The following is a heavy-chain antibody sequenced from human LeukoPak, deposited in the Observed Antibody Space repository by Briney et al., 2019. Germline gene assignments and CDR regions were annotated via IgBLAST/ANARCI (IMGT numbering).Heavy chain of an antibody. CDR2: ISYDGSNK. CDR3: AREEWFGDYRRYYFDY. CDR1: GFTFSSYA. J-gene: IGHJ4*02. Sequence: GGSLRLSCAASGFTFSSYAMSWVRQAPGKGLEWVAVISYDGSNKYYADSVKGRFTISRDNSKNTLYLQMNSLRAEDTAVYYCAREEWFGDYRRYYFDYWGQGTLVTVSS. V-gene: IGHV3-30-3*01. D-gene: IGHD3-10*01.